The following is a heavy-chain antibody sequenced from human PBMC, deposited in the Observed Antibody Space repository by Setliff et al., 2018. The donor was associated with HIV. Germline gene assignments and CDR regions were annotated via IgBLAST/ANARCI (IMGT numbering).Heavy chain of an antibody. D-gene: IGHD1-26*01. CDR1: GYIFTGFG. V-gene: IGHV1-69*06. CDR3: ARGVDGSYRKFFDN. Sequence: SVKVSCKASGYIFTGFGLTWVRQAPGQGLEWMGGIIPIFGTTNYAQKFQGRVTITADKSTTTSYMELSGLRSEDTAVYYCARGVDGSYRKFFDNWGQGTLVTVSS. CDR2: IIPIFGTT. J-gene: IGHJ4*02.